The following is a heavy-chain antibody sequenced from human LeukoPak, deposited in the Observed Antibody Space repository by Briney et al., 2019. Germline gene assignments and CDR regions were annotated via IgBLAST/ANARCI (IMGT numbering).Heavy chain of an antibody. D-gene: IGHD5-12*01. J-gene: IGHJ6*02. CDR3: ARARYSGYHV. Sequence: SETLSLTCAVSGGSISSGGYSWGWLRQPPGKGLEWIGTIHHSGHTYYNPSLKSRVTISVDTSKNQFSLKLSSVTAADTAVYYCARARYSGYHVWGQGTTVTVSS. V-gene: IGHV4-39*07. CDR1: GGSISSGGYS. CDR2: IHHSGHT.